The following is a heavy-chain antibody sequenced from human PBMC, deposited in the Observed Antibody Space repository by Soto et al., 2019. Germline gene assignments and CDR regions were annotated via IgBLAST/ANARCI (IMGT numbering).Heavy chain of an antibody. CDR1: GFAFSSYA. D-gene: IGHD4-17*01. J-gene: IGHJ6*02. CDR3: AKVIKLPTVTTPYYYYYYGMDV. Sequence: GGSLRLSCAASGFAFSSYAMSWVRQAPGKGPEWVSSISPSGNNKRYADSVRGRFTISRDNAKNSLYLEMNSLRAEDTAVYYCAKVIKLPTVTTPYYYYYYGMDVWGQGTTVTVSS. CDR2: ISPSGNNK. V-gene: IGHV3-23*01.